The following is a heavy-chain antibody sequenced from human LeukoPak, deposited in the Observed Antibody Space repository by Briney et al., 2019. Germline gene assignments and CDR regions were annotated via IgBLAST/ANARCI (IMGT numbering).Heavy chain of an antibody. Sequence: SETLSLTCAVYGGSFSDYFWNWIRQTPGKGLEWIGEINHGGGTNYNPSLKSRASISVDTSKKQFSLNLTSVTAADTAVYYCARGEDGTGDYRPTYFDSWGQGTLVTVSS. CDR1: GGSFSDYF. V-gene: IGHV4-34*01. D-gene: IGHD4-17*01. CDR3: ARGEDGTGDYRPTYFDS. J-gene: IGHJ4*02. CDR2: INHGGGT.